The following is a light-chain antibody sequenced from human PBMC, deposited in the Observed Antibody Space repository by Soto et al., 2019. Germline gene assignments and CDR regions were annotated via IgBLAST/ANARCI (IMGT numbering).Light chain of an antibody. Sequence: EIVLTQSPGTLSLSPGERATLSCRASQSVSSNYLAWYQQKPGQPPRLLIYDASNRATGIPARFSGSGSGTDFTLTISSLEPEDFAVYYCQQRSNWPPLTFGGGTKVDIK. CDR1: QSVSSNY. CDR3: QQRSNWPPLT. J-gene: IGKJ4*01. V-gene: IGKV3-11*01. CDR2: DAS.